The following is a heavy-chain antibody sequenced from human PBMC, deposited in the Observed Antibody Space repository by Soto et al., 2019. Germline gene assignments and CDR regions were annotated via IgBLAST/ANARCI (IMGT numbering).Heavy chain of an antibody. Sequence: GGSLRLSCAASGFTFSSSDMHWVRQATGKGLEWVSGIGSAGDPYYAGSVKGRFTISRENAKNSLYLQMNSLRAGDTAVYFCVKDHIATAGIGLYNWFDPWGQGTRVTVSS. CDR2: IGSAGDP. D-gene: IGHD6-13*01. V-gene: IGHV3-13*05. CDR1: GFTFSSSD. J-gene: IGHJ5*02. CDR3: VKDHIATAGIGLYNWFDP.